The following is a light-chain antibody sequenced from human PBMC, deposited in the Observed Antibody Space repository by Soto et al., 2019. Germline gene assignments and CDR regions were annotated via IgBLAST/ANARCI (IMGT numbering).Light chain of an antibody. V-gene: IGKV1-5*03. CDR3: QQYYRHYT. CDR2: KAS. CDR1: QSISSW. Sequence: DIQMTQSPSTLSASVGDRVTITCRASQSISSWLAWYQQKPVKAPKLLIYKASTLESGVPSRFSGSGSGTGFSLTIIRLQPNDVATFYCQQYYRHYTFGQWTKVEI. J-gene: IGKJ2*01.